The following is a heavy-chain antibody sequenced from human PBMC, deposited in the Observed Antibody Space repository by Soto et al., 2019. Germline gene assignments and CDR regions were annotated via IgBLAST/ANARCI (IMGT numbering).Heavy chain of an antibody. CDR3: ARKVWGSTGRPDLWYFDL. V-gene: IGHV3-23*01. CDR2: ISGGGDAT. Sequence: EVQLLDSGGGLVQPGGSLRLSCAASGFTFSGYALTWVRQAPGKGLEWVSDISGGGDATFYADSVKGRFTISRDTSKNSLYLQSNTLRAEYAAVYYCARKVWGSTGRPDLWYFDLWGRGTLVTVST. J-gene: IGHJ2*01. CDR1: GFTFSGYA. D-gene: IGHD3-16*01.